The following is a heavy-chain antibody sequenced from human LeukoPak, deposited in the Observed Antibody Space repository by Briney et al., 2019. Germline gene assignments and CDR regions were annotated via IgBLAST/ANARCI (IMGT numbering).Heavy chain of an antibody. D-gene: IGHD2-2*02. V-gene: IGHV3-30*18. CDR2: ISYDGSNK. J-gene: IGHJ3*02. Sequence: GGSLRLSCAASGFTFSSYGMPWVRQAPGKGLEWVAVISYDGSNKSYADSVKGRFTISRDNSKNTLYLQMNSLRAEDTAVYYCAKDRPMRASGYCSSTSCYTLDAFDIWGQGTMVTVSS. CDR1: GFTFSSYG. CDR3: AKDRPMRASGYCSSTSCYTLDAFDI.